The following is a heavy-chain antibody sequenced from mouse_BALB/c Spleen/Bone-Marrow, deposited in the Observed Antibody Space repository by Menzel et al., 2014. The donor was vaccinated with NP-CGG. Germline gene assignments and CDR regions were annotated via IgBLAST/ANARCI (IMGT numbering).Heavy chain of an antibody. CDR2: IDTSDSYT. CDR3: ARVGTTATFAY. J-gene: IGHJ3*01. D-gene: IGHD1-2*01. Sequence: VQLQQSGAELVMPGASAKMSCKASGYTFTDYWMHWVKQRPGQGLEWIGAIDTSDSYTSYNQKFKGKATLTVDESSSTAYMQLSSLTSEDSAVYYCARVGTTATFAYWGQGTLVTVSA. V-gene: IGHV1-69*01. CDR1: GYTFTDYW.